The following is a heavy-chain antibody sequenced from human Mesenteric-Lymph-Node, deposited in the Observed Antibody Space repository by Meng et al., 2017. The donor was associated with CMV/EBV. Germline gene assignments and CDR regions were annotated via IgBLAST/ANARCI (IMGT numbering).Heavy chain of an antibody. V-gene: IGHV4-39*07. CDR2: IYYSGST. Sequence: SETLSLTCTVSGTSINTNNYAWAWIRQPPGKGLEWIGSIYYSGSTYYNPSLKSRVTISVDTSKNQFSLKLSSVTAADTAVYYCAREELDRYNWFDPWGQGTLVTVSS. CDR3: AREELDRYNWFDP. CDR1: GTSINTNNYA. J-gene: IGHJ5*02. D-gene: IGHD1-26*01.